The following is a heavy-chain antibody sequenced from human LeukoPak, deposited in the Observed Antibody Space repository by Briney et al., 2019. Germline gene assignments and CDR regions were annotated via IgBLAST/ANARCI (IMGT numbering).Heavy chain of an antibody. J-gene: IGHJ4*02. D-gene: IGHD3-10*01. Sequence: ASVKVSCKASGYTFTGYYMHWVRQAPGQGLEWMGWINPNSGGTNYAQKFQGRVTMTRDTSISTAYMELSRLRSDDTAVYYCARYEPGSYGTNYWGQGTLVTVSS. V-gene: IGHV1-2*02. CDR2: INPNSGGT. CDR1: GYTFTGYY. CDR3: ARYEPGSYGTNY.